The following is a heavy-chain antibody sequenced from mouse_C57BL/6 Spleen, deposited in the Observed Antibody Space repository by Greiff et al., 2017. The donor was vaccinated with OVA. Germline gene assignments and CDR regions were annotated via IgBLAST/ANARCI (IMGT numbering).Heavy chain of an antibody. D-gene: IGHD1-1*01. CDR2: INPNNGGT. V-gene: IGHV1-26*01. CDR3: ARFDYGSSYWYFDV. CDR1: GYTFTDYY. Sequence: EVQLQQSGPELVKPGASVKISCKASGYTFTDYYMNWVKQSHGKSLEWIGDINPNNGGTSYNQKFKGKATLTVDKSYSTAYMELRSLTSEDSAVYYCARFDYGSSYWYFDVWGTGTTVTVSS. J-gene: IGHJ1*03.